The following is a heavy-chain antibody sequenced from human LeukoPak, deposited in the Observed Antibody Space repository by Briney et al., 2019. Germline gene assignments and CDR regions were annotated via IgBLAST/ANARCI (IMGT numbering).Heavy chain of an antibody. CDR1: GYSFTSYW. V-gene: IGHV5-51*01. D-gene: IGHD5-24*01. Sequence: GASLKISCKGSGYSFTSYWIGWLRQMPGKLLERMGIIYPGDSDTRYSPSFQGQVTISADKSISTAYLQWSSLRASDTAMYYCARWLQLGEDYWGQGTLVTVSS. J-gene: IGHJ4*02. CDR2: IYPGDSDT. CDR3: ARWLQLGEDY.